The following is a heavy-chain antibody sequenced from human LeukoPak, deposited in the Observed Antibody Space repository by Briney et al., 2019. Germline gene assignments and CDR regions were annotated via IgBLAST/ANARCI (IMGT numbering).Heavy chain of an antibody. V-gene: IGHV4-59*01. J-gene: IGHJ6*02. CDR2: IFYSGST. D-gene: IGHD6-6*01. CDR3: ARYSSSSGRSFYYYGMDG. Sequence: SETLSLTCTVSGGSLSNYYWSWIRQPPAKGLEWIGYIFYSGSTNYNPSLKSRVTISVDTSKNQFSLKLSSVTAADTAVYYCARYSSSSGRSFYYYGMDGWGQGTTVTVSS. CDR1: GGSLSNYY.